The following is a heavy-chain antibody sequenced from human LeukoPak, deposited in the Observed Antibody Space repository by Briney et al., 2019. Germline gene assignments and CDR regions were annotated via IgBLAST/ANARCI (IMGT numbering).Heavy chain of an antibody. CDR1: GHTFTSYG. D-gene: IGHD2-2*01. CDR3: ARGRHSVVPAAMNWFDP. V-gene: IGHV1-18*01. Sequence: GASVKVSCKASGHTFTSYGISWVRQAPGQGLEWMGWISAYNGNTNYAQKLQGRVTMTTDTSTSTAYMELRSLRSDDTAVYYCARGRHSVVPAAMNWFDPWGQGTLVTVSS. CDR2: ISAYNGNT. J-gene: IGHJ5*02.